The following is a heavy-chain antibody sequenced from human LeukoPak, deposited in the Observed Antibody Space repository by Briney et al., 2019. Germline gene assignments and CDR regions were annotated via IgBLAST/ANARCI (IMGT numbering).Heavy chain of an antibody. V-gene: IGHV3-30*18. Sequence: QSGGSLRLSCAASGFTFSSYAMSWVRQAPGKGLEWVAAISYDGSNKYYADSVKGRFTISRDNSKNTLYLQMNSLRAEDTAVYYCAKGAYYYDSSGLYNWFDPWGQGTLVTVSS. D-gene: IGHD3-22*01. CDR3: AKGAYYYDSSGLYNWFDP. J-gene: IGHJ5*02. CDR1: GFTFSSYA. CDR2: ISYDGSNK.